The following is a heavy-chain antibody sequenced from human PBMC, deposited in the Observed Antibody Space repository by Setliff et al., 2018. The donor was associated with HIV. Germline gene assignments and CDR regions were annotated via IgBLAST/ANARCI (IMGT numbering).Heavy chain of an antibody. V-gene: IGHV4-61*09. CDR2: IYTSGST. CDR1: GGSISSGSYY. J-gene: IGHJ5*02. Sequence: PSETLSLTCTVSGGSISSGSYYWSWIRQPAGKGLEWIGHIYTSGSTNYNPSLKSRVTISVDTSKNQFSLKLSSVPAADTAVYYCARDLRFDPWGQGTRVTVSS. CDR3: ARDLRFDP.